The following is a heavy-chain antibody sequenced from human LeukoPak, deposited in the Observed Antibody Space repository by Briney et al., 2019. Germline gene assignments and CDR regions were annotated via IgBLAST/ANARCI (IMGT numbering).Heavy chain of an antibody. CDR1: GFTFSSYS. CDR2: ISSSGSYT. Sequence: GGSLRLSCAASGFTFSSYSMNCVRQAPGKGLEWVSSISSSGSYTYYADSVKGRFTISRDNAKNSLYLQMNSLRAEDTAVYYCAGDRGFGDVRYYYYYGMDVWGQGTTVTVSS. D-gene: IGHD3-10*01. J-gene: IGHJ6*02. V-gene: IGHV3-21*01. CDR3: AGDRGFGDVRYYYYYGMDV.